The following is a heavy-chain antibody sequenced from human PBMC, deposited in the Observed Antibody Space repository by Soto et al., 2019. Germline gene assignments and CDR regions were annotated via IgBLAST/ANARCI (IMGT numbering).Heavy chain of an antibody. D-gene: IGHD3-10*01. CDR2: ILYSGST. V-gene: IGHV4-4*02. CDR1: GGSISSGW. J-gene: IGHJ5*02. CDR3: SSRVTDAPT. Sequence: QVQLQESGPGLVKPSGTLSLTCGVSGGSISSGWWTWVRQPPGKGLEWIGEILYSGSTNYNSSLTSRVTISIDKSKNHFSLNLTSVTAADTAVYYCSSRVTDAPTWGQGTLVTVSS.